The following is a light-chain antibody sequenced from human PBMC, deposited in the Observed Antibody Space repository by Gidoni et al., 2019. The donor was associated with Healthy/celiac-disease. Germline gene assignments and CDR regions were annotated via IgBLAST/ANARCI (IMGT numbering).Light chain of an antibody. J-gene: IGKJ5*01. V-gene: IGKV3-20*01. Sequence: EIVLTQSPATPSLSPGERATLSCRASQSVSSSYLAWYQQKPGQAPRLLIYGASSRATGIPDRFSGSGSGTDFTLTISRLEPEDFAVYYCQQYGSSPLITFGQGTRLEIK. CDR3: QQYGSSPLIT. CDR2: GAS. CDR1: QSVSSSY.